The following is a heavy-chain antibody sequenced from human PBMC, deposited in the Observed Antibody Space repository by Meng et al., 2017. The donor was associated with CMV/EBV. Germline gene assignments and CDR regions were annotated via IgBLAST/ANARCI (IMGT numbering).Heavy chain of an antibody. CDR1: GFTFSSYS. V-gene: IGHV3-48*04. CDR2: ISSSSSTI. CDR3: ARDQYDFWSDPNWFDP. Sequence: ETLSLTCAASGFTFSSYSMNWVRQAPGKGLEWVSYISSSSSTIYYADSVKGRFTISRDNAKNSLYLQMNSLRAEDTAVYYCARDQYDFWSDPNWFDPWGQGTLVTVSS. D-gene: IGHD3-3*01. J-gene: IGHJ5*02.